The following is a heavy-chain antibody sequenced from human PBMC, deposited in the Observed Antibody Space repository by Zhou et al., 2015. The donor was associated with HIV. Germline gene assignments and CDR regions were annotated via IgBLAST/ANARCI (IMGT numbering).Heavy chain of an antibody. CDR1: GYTFTRYG. CDR2: ISAYNGNT. V-gene: IGHV1-18*01. J-gene: IGHJ4*02. CDR3: ARSNYYDSSGYYYAFGY. D-gene: IGHD3-22*01. Sequence: QVQLVQSGAEVKKPGASVKVSCKASGYTFTRYGITWVRQAPGQGLEWMGWISAYNGNTNYAQKLQGRVTMTTDTSTSTAYMELRSLRSDDTAVYFXARSNYYDSSGYYYAFGYWGQGTLVTVSS.